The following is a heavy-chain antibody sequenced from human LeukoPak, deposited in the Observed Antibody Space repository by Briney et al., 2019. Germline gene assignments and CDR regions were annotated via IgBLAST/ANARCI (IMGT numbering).Heavy chain of an antibody. CDR3: ARVRGGVARYYKPQTDY. V-gene: IGHV3-7*01. Sequence: PGGSLRLSCAASGFTFSSYWMSWVRQAPGKGLEWVANIKQDGSEKYYVDSVKGRFTISRDNAKNSLYLQMNSLRAEDTAVYYCARVRGGVARYYKPQTDYWGQGTLVTVSS. CDR1: GFTFSSYW. D-gene: IGHD3-22*01. J-gene: IGHJ4*02. CDR2: IKQDGSEK.